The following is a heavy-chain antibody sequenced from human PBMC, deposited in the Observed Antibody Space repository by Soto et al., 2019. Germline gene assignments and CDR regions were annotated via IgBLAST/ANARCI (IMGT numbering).Heavy chain of an antibody. CDR1: GDSFLDYW. CDR2: IDPSDSYR. D-gene: IGHD1-26*01. J-gene: IGHJ6*02. V-gene: IGHV5-10-1*03. Sequence: EVQLVQSGAEVKKPGESLTISCKGSGDSFLDYWISWVRQMPGKGLEWMGRIDPSDSYRTYSPSFQGHVTISFDKSITTAYLQWSSLKASDTAIYYCARHRMRPTTYAMDVWGQGTTGTVSS. CDR3: ARHRMRPTTYAMDV.